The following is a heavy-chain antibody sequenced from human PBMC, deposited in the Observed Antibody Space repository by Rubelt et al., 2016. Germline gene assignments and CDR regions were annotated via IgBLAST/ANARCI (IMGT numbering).Heavy chain of an antibody. V-gene: IGHV4-34*01. CDR2: INHSGST. CDR3: ARHRRAIAAAALYYFDY. Sequence: QVQLQQWGAGLLKPSETLSLTCAVYGGSFSGYYWSWIRQPPGKGLEWIGEINHSGSTNNNPSLKSRVTISVDTSKNQVYLKLSSVTASDTAVYYCARHRRAIAAAALYYFDYWGQGTLVTVSS. D-gene: IGHD6-13*01. CDR1: GGSFSGYY. J-gene: IGHJ4*02.